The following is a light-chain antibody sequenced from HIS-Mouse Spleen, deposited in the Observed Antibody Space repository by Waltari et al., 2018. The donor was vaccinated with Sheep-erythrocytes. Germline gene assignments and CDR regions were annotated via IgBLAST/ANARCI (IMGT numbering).Light chain of an antibody. CDR2: EGS. CDR1: SSAVGSDDR. CDR3: CSYAGSSTPWV. Sequence: QSALTQPASVSGSPGQSITISCTGTSSAVGSDDRVSWSQQHPGKAPKLMIYEGSKRPSGVSTRFSGSKSGNTASLTISGLQAEDEADYYCCSYAGSSTPWVFGGGTKLTVL. J-gene: IGLJ3*02. V-gene: IGLV2-23*01.